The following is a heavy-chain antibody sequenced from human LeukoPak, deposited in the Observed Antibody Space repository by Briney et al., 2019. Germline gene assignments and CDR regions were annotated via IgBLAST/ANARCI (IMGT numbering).Heavy chain of an antibody. CDR2: IIPIFGTA. CDR3: AQGHYMDV. CDR1: GYTFTSYG. Sequence: VASVKVSCKASGYTFTSYGISWVRQAPGQGLEWMGGIIPIFGTANYAQRFQGRVTITADESTSTAYMELSSLRSEDTAVYYCAQGHYMDVWGKGTTVTVSS. V-gene: IGHV1-69*13. J-gene: IGHJ6*03.